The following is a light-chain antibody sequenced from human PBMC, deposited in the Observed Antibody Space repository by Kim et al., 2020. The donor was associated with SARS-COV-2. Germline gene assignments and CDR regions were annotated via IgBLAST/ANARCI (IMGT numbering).Light chain of an antibody. V-gene: IGLV2-14*03. CDR1: SSDIGAYDY. CDR2: GVS. J-gene: IGLJ2*01. CDR3: ISYTSANTYVL. Sequence: QSVLTQPASVSGSPGQSITISCTGTSSDIGAYDYVSWSQHHPGKAPKVIIFGVSDRPSGVSDRFSGSKSGYTASLTISGLQPEDEADYYCISYTSANTYVLFGGGTQLTVL.